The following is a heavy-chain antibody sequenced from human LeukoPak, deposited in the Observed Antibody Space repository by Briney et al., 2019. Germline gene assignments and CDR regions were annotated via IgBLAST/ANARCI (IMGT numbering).Heavy chain of an antibody. CDR2: INPNSGGT. D-gene: IGHD3-9*01. V-gene: IGHV1-2*02. CDR1: GYTFTGYY. CDR3: ARDGGGPNDIHADY. J-gene: IGHJ4*02. Sequence: ASVKVSCKASGYTFTGYYMHWVRQAPGQGLEWMGWINPNSGGTNYAQKFQGGVTMTRDTSISTAYMELSRLRSDDAAVYYCARDGGGPNDIHADYWGQGTLVTVSS.